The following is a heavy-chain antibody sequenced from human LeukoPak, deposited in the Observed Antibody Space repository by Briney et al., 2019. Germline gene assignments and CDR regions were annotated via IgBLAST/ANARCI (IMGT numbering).Heavy chain of an antibody. V-gene: IGHV4-59*01. J-gene: IGHJ3*02. CDR2: IYYSGST. CDR3: AREGARWEPSCAFDI. D-gene: IGHD1-26*01. Sequence: SSETLSLTCTVSGGSISSYYWSWIRQPPGKGLEWIGYIYYSGSTNYNPSLKSRVTISVDTSKNQFSLKLSSVTAADTAVYYCAREGARWEPSCAFDIWGQGTMVTVSS. CDR1: GGSISSYY.